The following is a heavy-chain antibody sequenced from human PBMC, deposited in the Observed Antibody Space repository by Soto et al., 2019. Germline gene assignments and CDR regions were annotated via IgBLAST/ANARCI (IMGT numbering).Heavy chain of an antibody. CDR2: MWFDGSNK. CDR1: GFTFSSYG. J-gene: IGHJ6*02. V-gene: IGHV3-33*01. Sequence: QVQLVESGGGVVQPGRSLRLSCAASGFTFSSYGMHWVRQAPGKGLERVAVMWFDGSNKYYADSVKGRFTISRHNSKNTQYLQMNSLRAEDTAVYYCAGDPNQGGLSGVVIPIGLDVWGQGTTVTVSS. CDR3: AGDPNQGGLSGVVIPIGLDV. D-gene: IGHD3-3*01.